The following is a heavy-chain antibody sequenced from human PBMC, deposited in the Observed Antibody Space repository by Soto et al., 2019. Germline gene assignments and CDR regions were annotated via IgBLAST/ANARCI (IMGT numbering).Heavy chain of an antibody. CDR2: IYWDDGK. CDR3: AHRTRVISVAAFDI. CDR1: GFSLSTSGVG. Sequence: QITLKESGPTLVKPTQTLTLTCTFSGFSLSTSGVGVGWIRQPPGKALEWLALIYWDDGKRYSPSLKSRLTTTKDTSKNQVVLTMTNMDPVDTATYYCAHRTRVISVAAFDIWGQGTMVTVSS. V-gene: IGHV2-5*02. J-gene: IGHJ3*02. D-gene: IGHD3-22*01.